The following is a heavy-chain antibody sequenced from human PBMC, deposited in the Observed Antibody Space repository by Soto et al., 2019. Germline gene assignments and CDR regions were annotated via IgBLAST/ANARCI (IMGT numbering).Heavy chain of an antibody. CDR2: INAGNGNT. CDR3: ARDTLYDSSGYYYVGYNWFDP. Sequence: RASVKVSCKASGYTFTSYAMHWVRQAPGQRLEWMGWINAGNGNTKYSQKFQGRVTITRDTSASTAYMELSSLRSEDTAVYYCARDTLYDSSGYYYVGYNWFDPWGQGTLVTAPQ. V-gene: IGHV1-3*01. J-gene: IGHJ5*02. CDR1: GYTFTSYA. D-gene: IGHD3-22*01.